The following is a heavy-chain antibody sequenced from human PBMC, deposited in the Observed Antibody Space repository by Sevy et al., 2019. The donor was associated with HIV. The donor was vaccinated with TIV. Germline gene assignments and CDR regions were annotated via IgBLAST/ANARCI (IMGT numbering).Heavy chain of an antibody. CDR3: ARDALCISWDGVLDP. V-gene: IGHV3-21*01. CDR2: ISSSSSYI. D-gene: IGHD2-2*01. Sequence: GGSLRLSCAASGFTFSSYSMNWVRQAPGKGLEWVSSISSSSSYIYYADSVKGRFTISRDNAKNSLYLQMNSLRAEDTAVYYCARDALCISWDGVLDPWGQGTLVSVSS. J-gene: IGHJ5*02. CDR1: GFTFSSYS.